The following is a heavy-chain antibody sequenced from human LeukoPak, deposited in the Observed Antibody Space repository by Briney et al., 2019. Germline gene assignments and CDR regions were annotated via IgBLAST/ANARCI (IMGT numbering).Heavy chain of an antibody. D-gene: IGHD6-13*01. CDR2: ISAYNGNT. CDR3: ARVYSSSWYLSAEYFQH. CDR1: GYTFTSNG. J-gene: IGHJ1*01. V-gene: IGHV1-18*01. Sequence: ASVKVSCKASGYTFTSNGITWVRQAPRQGLEWMGWISAYNGNTNYAQKFQGRVTMTRDTSISTAYMELSRLRSDDTAVYYCARVYSSSWYLSAEYFQHWGQGTLVTVSS.